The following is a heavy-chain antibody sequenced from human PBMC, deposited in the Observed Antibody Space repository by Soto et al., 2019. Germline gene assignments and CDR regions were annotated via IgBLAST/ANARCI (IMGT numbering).Heavy chain of an antibody. CDR3: AEISRGYDSWGSFGS. CDR1: GFTFSTYA. J-gene: IGHJ5*01. CDR2: ISASGDST. Sequence: EVQLLESGGGLVQPGGSLRLSCAASGFTFSTYAMTWVRQAPGKGLEWVSAISASGDSTYYADSVKGRFTISRDNSNNAVYLQMNSLRPEDTAVHYCAEISRGYDSWGSFGSWGQGTLVTVSS. D-gene: IGHD3-16*01. V-gene: IGHV3-23*01.